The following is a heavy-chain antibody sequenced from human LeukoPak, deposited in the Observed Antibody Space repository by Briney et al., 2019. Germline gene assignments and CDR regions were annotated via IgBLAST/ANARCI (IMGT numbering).Heavy chain of an antibody. Sequence: SETLSLTCTVSGGSISSYYWSWIRQPPGKGLEWIGYIYYSGSTNYNPSLKSRVTISADTSKNQFSLKLSSVTAADTAVYYCARYGELQGLYFDYWGQGTLVTVSS. CDR1: GGSISSYY. D-gene: IGHD1-26*01. CDR3: ARYGELQGLYFDY. V-gene: IGHV4-59*01. J-gene: IGHJ4*02. CDR2: IYYSGST.